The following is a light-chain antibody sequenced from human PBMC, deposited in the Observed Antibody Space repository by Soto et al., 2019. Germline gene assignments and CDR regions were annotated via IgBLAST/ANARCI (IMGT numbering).Light chain of an antibody. CDR1: SSNIGNNY. CDR2: DND. J-gene: IGLJ2*01. CDR3: ATWDRSLSVGV. Sequence: QSVLTQPPLVSAAPGQTVTISCSGSSSNIGNNYVFWYQQLPGTAPKLLIYDNDKRPSGIPDRFSGSKSGTSATLGITGLQTGDEADYYCATWDRSLSVGVFGGGTKLTVL. V-gene: IGLV1-51*01.